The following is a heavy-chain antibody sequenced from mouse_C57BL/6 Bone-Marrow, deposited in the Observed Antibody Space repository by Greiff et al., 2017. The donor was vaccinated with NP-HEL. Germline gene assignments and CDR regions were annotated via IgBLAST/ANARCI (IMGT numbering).Heavy chain of an antibody. V-gene: IGHV1-75*01. Sequence: QVQLQQSGPELVKPGASVKISCKASGYTFTDYYINWVKQRPGQGLEWIGWIFPGSGSTYYNEKLKGKATLTVEKSTSTAYMLLSSLTSKDSAVSFYSSGYYGSSYFDYWGQGTTLTVSS. J-gene: IGHJ2*01. CDR1: GYTFTDYY. D-gene: IGHD1-1*01. CDR2: IFPGSGST. CDR3: SSGYYGSSYFDY.